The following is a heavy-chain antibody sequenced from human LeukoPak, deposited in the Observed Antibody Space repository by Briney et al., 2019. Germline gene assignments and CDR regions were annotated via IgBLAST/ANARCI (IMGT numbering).Heavy chain of an antibody. V-gene: IGHV4-59*01. Sequence: SETLSLTCTVSGGSISSYYWNWIRQPPGKGLEWIGYIYYSGSTNYNPSLKSRVTISVDTSKNQFSLKLSSVTAADTAVYYCARGGWYPESFQHWGQGTLVTVSS. CDR2: IYYSGST. J-gene: IGHJ1*01. CDR3: ARGGWYPESFQH. CDR1: GGSISSYY. D-gene: IGHD6-19*01.